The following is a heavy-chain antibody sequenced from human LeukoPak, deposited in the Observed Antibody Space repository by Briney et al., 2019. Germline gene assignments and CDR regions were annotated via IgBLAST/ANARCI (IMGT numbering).Heavy chain of an antibody. V-gene: IGHV3-30*18. Sequence: GGSLRLSCAASGFTFSSYSMNWVRQAPGKGLEWVAVISYDGSIKYYADSVKGRFTISRDNSKNTLYLQMNSLRPEDTAVYYCAKDLERHIVVVTASAVDYWGQGTLVTVSS. CDR1: GFTFSSYS. J-gene: IGHJ4*02. CDR2: ISYDGSIK. CDR3: AKDLERHIVVVTASAVDY. D-gene: IGHD2-21*02.